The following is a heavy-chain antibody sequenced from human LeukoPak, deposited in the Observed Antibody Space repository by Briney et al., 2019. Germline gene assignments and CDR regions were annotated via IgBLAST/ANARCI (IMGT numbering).Heavy chain of an antibody. CDR2: ISAYNGNT. D-gene: IGHD3-22*01. V-gene: IGHV1-18*01. CDR1: GYTFTSYG. J-gene: IGHJ5*02. Sequence: ASVKVSCKASGYTFTSYGISWVRQAPGQGLEWMGWISAYNGNTNYAQKLQGRVTMTTDTSTSTAYMELRSLRSDDTAVYYCARDRGMTYDSSGYSNGGDWFDPWGQGTLVTVSP. CDR3: ARDRGMTYDSSGYSNGGDWFDP.